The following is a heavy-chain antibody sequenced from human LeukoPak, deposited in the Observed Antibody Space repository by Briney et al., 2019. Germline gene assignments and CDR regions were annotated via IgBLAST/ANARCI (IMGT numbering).Heavy chain of an antibody. Sequence: KASQTLSLTCTVSGGSISSGSYYWSWIRQPAGKGLEWIGRIYTSGSTNYNPSLKSRVTISVDTSKNQFSLKLSSVTAADTAVYYCARVDTPLGSRDYWGQGILVTVSS. CDR1: GGSISSGSYY. J-gene: IGHJ4*02. CDR3: ARVDTPLGSRDY. D-gene: IGHD1-14*01. CDR2: IYTSGST. V-gene: IGHV4-61*02.